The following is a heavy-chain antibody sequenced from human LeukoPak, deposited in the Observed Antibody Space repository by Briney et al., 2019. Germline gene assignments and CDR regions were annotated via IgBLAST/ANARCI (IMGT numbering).Heavy chain of an antibody. CDR2: ISWNGGAT. Sequence: GVPVRLFCAAWGYTLDDNSIYGVRDPPGKGLEWMSLISWNGGATYYADSVRGRFTVSRDTGKKSAFMQMNGLITEDSAMYYCAKVPRNSSWAYFDHWDRGTLVIVTS. D-gene: IGHD6-13*01. CDR1: GYTLDDNS. V-gene: IGHV3-43*01. CDR3: AKVPRNSSWAYFDH. J-gene: IGHJ4*02.